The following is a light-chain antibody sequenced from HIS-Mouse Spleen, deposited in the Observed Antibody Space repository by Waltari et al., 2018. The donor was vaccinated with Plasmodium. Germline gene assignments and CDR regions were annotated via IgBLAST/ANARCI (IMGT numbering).Light chain of an antibody. CDR1: ALPKKY. CDR2: EDS. Sequence: SYELTQPPSVSVSPGQTARITCYGDALPKKYAYWYQQKSGQAPVLVIYEDSKRPSGIPERFSGSSSGTMATLTISGAQVEEEADYYCYSTDSSGNHRVFGGGTKLTVL. CDR3: YSTDSSGNHRV. V-gene: IGLV3-10*01. J-gene: IGLJ3*02.